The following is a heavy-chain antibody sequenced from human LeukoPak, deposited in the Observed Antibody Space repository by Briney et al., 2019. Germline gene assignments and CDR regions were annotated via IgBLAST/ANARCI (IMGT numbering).Heavy chain of an antibody. CDR2: IRYDGSNK. Sequence: PGGSLRLSCAASGFTFSSYGMHWVRQAPGKGLEWVAFIRYDGSNKYYADSVKVRFTISRDNSKNTLYLQMNSLRAEDTAVYYCAKGDCSSTSCYMAEYFQHWGQGTLVTVSS. D-gene: IGHD2-2*02. V-gene: IGHV3-30*02. CDR3: AKGDCSSTSCYMAEYFQH. CDR1: GFTFSSYG. J-gene: IGHJ1*01.